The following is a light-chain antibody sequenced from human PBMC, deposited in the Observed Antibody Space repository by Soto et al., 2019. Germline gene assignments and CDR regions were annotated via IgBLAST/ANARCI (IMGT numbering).Light chain of an antibody. J-gene: IGKJ4*01. Sequence: DIVLTQSPATLSLSPGERATLSCRASQNIGSYLAWFQQKGGQAPRLLIYDASNRATGIPARFSGSGSGTDFTLTISSLEPEDFAVYYCQQRGDWPLTFGGGTKVDIQ. V-gene: IGKV3-11*01. CDR1: QNIGSY. CDR3: QQRGDWPLT. CDR2: DAS.